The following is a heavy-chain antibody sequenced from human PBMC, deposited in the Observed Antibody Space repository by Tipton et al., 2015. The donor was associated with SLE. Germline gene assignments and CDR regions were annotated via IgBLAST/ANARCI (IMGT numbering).Heavy chain of an antibody. D-gene: IGHD7-27*01. CDR3: ARVLTGDLMGGAFDI. V-gene: IGHV1-2*06. CDR1: GYTFINYY. CDR2: INPYTGST. J-gene: IGHJ3*02. Sequence: QLVQSGAEVKKPWASLKVSCKTSGYTFINYYIHWVRQAPGQGLEWLGRINPYTGSTNYPHKFQGRVTMTRDMSLGTAYMELNSLTSDDMAVYYCARVLTGDLMGGAFDIWGQGTMVTVSS.